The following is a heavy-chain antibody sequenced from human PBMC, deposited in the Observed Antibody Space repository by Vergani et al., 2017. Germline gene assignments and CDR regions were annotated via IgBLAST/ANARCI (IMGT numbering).Heavy chain of an antibody. CDR3: AKIFDC. Sequence: EVQLLESGGGLVQPGGSLRLPCAASVFPFSSYAMGWVRLAPGKGLEWVSAISGSGGSTYYAYSVKGRFTISRDNSKNTLYLQMNSLRAKDTAVYYCAKIFDCWGQGTLVTVSA. V-gene: IGHV3-23*01. CDR1: VFPFSSYA. J-gene: IGHJ4*02. CDR2: ISGSGGST.